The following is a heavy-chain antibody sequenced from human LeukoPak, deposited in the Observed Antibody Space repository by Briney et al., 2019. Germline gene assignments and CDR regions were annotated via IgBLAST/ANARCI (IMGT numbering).Heavy chain of an antibody. D-gene: IGHD1-26*01. CDR3: ARVYYSGSYDYWYFDL. CDR2: IYYSGST. Sequence: SETLSLTCSVSGDSISTSSYYWGWIRQPPGKGLEWIGTIYYSGSTYYNPSLTSRVTISVDTSKNQFSLKLSSVTAADTAVYYCARVYYSGSYDYWYFDLWGRGTLVTVSS. CDR1: GDSISTSSYY. V-gene: IGHV4-39*07. J-gene: IGHJ2*01.